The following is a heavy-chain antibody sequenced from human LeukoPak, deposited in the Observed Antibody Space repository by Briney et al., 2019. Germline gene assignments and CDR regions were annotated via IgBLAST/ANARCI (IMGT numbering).Heavy chain of an antibody. D-gene: IGHD6-13*01. J-gene: IGHJ6*02. V-gene: IGHV4-34*01. CDR2: INHSGST. Sequence: SETLSLTCTVSGGSISSYYWSWIRQPPGKGLEWIGEINHSGSTNYNPSLKSRVTISVDTSKNQFSLKLSSVTAADTAVYYCARGGPLEYSSSKPFYYYYYGMDVWGQGTTVTVSS. CDR3: ARGGPLEYSSSKPFYYYYYGMDV. CDR1: GGSISSYY.